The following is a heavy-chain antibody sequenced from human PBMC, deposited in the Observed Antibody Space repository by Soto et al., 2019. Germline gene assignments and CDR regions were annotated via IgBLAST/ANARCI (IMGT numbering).Heavy chain of an antibody. CDR1: GGSVSSGSYY. Sequence: QVQLQESGPGLVKPSETLSLTCTVSGGSVSSGSYYWSWIRQPPGKGLEWIGYIYYSGSTNYNPSLKSRVTISVDTSKNQFSLKLRVVTAADTAVYYCAITGYDFWSGSYAAFDIWGQGTMVTVSS. CDR3: AITGYDFWSGSYAAFDI. V-gene: IGHV4-61*01. CDR2: IYYSGST. D-gene: IGHD3-3*01. J-gene: IGHJ3*02.